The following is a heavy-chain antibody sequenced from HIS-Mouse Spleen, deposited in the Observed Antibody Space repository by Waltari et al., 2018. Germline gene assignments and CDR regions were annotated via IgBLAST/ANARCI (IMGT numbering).Heavy chain of an antibody. J-gene: IGHJ2*01. CDR2: FYYGGDT. CDR1: GGSISSSSYY. CDR3: AREIPYSSSWYDWYFDL. D-gene: IGHD6-13*01. Sequence: QLQLQESGPGLVKPSETLSLTCTVSGGSISSSSYYWGWIRQPPGKGLEWIGRFYYGGDTYSTPSPKSRVTRSVDTSKNQYSLKLGSVTAADTAVYYCAREIPYSSSWYDWYFDLWGRGTLVTVSS. V-gene: IGHV4-39*07.